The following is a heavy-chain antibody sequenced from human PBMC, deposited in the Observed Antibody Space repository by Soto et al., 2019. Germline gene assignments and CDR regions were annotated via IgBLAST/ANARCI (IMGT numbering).Heavy chain of an antibody. CDR1: GGSISSGGYS. Sequence: PSETLSLTCAVSGGSISSGGYSWSWIRQPPGKGLEWIGYIYHSGSTYYNPSLKSRVTISVDRSKNQFSLKLSSVTAADTAVYYCARDGGSGSYFFWFDPWGRGTLVTVSS. CDR2: IYHSGST. CDR3: ARDGGSGSYFFWFDP. D-gene: IGHD3-10*01. V-gene: IGHV4-30-2*01. J-gene: IGHJ5*02.